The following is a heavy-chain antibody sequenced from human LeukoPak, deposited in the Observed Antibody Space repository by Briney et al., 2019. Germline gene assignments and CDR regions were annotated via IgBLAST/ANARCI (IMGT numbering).Heavy chain of an antibody. J-gene: IGHJ5*02. V-gene: IGHV5-10-1*01. CDR3: AREWYYYGSGSFSWFDP. Sequence: GESLKISFKGSGXSFTSYCISWVRQMPGKGLEWMGRIDPSDSYTNYSPSFQGHVTISADKSISTAYLQWSSLKASDTAMYYCAREWYYYGSGSFSWFDPWGQGTLVTVSS. CDR1: GXSFTSYC. CDR2: IDPSDSYT. D-gene: IGHD3-10*01.